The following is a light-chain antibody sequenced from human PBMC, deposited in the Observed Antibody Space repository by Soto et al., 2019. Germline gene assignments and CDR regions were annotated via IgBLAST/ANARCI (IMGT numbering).Light chain of an antibody. V-gene: IGLV2-14*01. J-gene: IGLJ3*02. CDR3: TSYTSSTTLGV. Sequence: QSALTQPASVSGSPGQSIAISCTGTGSDVGAYNYVSWYQQHPGKAPKLLIYDVSNRPSGVSNRFSGSKSGNTAYLTISGLQTEDEADYYCTSYTSSTTLGVFGGGTKLTVL. CDR2: DVS. CDR1: GSDVGAYNY.